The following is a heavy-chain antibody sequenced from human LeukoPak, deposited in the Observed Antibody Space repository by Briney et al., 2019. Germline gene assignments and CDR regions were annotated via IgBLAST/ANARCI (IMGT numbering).Heavy chain of an antibody. CDR1: GFTFSSYA. D-gene: IGHD2-2*01. Sequence: GGSLRLSCAASGFTFSSYAMHWVRQAPGKGLEWVAVISYDGSNKYYADSVKGRFTISRDNSKNTLYLQMNSLRAEDTAVYYCATSRMSGTSPFDYWGQGTLVTVSS. J-gene: IGHJ4*02. V-gene: IGHV3-30-3*01. CDR3: ATSRMSGTSPFDY. CDR2: ISYDGSNK.